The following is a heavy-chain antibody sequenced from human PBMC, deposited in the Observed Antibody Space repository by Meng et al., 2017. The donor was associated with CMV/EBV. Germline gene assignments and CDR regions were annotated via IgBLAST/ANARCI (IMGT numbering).Heavy chain of an antibody. CDR3: ARGVPLAHSGSYFDY. J-gene: IGHJ4*02. CDR2: ISAYNGNT. V-gene: IGHV1-18*04. Sequence: ASVQVSCKASGYSFTSYCISWVRQAPGQGLEWMGWISAYNGNTNYAQKLQGRVTMTTDTSTSTAYMELRSLGSDDTAVYYCARGVPLAHSGSYFDYWGQGTLVTVSS. D-gene: IGHD1-1*01. CDR1: GYSFTSYC.